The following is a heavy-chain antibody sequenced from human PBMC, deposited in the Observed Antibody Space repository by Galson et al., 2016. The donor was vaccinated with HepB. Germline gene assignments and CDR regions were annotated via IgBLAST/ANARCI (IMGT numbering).Heavy chain of an antibody. V-gene: IGHV3-23*01. J-gene: IGHJ4*02. D-gene: IGHD4-11*01. CDR3: ATMDYNANSAY. CDR1: GFTFSSDA. Sequence: SLRLSCAASGFTFSSDAMSWVRQAPEKGLEWVSGISASGAGTYYADSVKGRFTISRDNSKNTLYLQMNSLRDEDTAAYYCATMDYNANSAYWGQGTLVTVSS. CDR2: ISASGAGT.